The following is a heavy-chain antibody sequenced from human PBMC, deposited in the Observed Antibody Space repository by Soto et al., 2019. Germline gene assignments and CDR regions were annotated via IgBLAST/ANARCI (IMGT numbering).Heavy chain of an antibody. CDR2: IDPSDSYT. CDR3: ARKLSGTFDYYYGMDV. CDR1: GYSFTSYW. J-gene: IGHJ6*02. Sequence: PGESLKISCKGSGYSFTSYWISWVRQMPGKGLEWMGRIDPSDSYTNYSPSFQGHVTISADKSISTAYLQWSSLKASDTAMYYCARKLSGTFDYYYGMDVWGQGTTVIVSS. D-gene: IGHD1-1*01. V-gene: IGHV5-10-1*01.